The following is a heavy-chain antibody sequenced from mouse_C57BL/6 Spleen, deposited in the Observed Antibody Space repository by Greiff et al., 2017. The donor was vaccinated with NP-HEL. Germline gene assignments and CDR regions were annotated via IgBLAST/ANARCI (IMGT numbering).Heavy chain of an antibody. D-gene: IGHD6-1*01. CDR1: GYTFTDYY. Sequence: EVQLQRSGPELVKPGASVKISCKASGYTFTDYYMNWVKQSHGKSLEWIGDINPNNGGTSYNQKFKGKATLTVDKSSSTAYMELRSLTSEDSAVYYCARGPASYAMDYWGQGTSVTVSS. V-gene: IGHV1-26*01. CDR3: ARGPASYAMDY. J-gene: IGHJ4*01. CDR2: INPNNGGT.